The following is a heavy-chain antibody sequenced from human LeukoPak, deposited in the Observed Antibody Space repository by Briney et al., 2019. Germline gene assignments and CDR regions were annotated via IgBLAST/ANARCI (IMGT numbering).Heavy chain of an antibody. CDR1: GFTFSSYS. CDR2: ISSSSSTI. Sequence: SGGSLRPSCAASGFTFSSYSMNWVRQAPGKGLEWVSYISSSSSTIYYADSVKGRFTTSRDNAKNSLYLQMNSLRAEDTAVYYCARSGSYYDDAFDIWGQGTMVTVSS. D-gene: IGHD1-26*01. CDR3: ARSGSYYDDAFDI. V-gene: IGHV3-48*01. J-gene: IGHJ3*02.